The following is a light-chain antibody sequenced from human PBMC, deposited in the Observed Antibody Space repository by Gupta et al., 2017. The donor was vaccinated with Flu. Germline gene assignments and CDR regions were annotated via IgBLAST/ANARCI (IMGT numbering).Light chain of an antibody. V-gene: IGKV4-1*01. CDR2: WAS. J-gene: IGKJ4*01. CDR1: QSVLYSSNNNDY. Sequence: DIVMTQSPDSLAVSLGERATINCKSSQSVLYSSNNNDYLAWYQQKPGQPPKLLIYWASTRESGVPDRFGGSGSGTDFTLTISSLQAEDVAVYYCQQYYSSPPTFGGGTKVQIK. CDR3: QQYYSSPPT.